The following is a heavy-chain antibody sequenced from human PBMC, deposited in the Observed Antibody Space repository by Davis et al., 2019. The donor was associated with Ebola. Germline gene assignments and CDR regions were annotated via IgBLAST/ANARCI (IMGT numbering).Heavy chain of an antibody. CDR3: ARENPRLVDY. Sequence: MPSETLSLTCAVYGGSFSGNYWSWIRQPPGKGLEWIGEINHSGVTNYNPSLKSRVTMSVDTSKNQFSLRLSSVTAADTAVYYCARENPRLVDYWGQGTLVTVSS. CDR2: INHSGVT. CDR1: GGSFSGNY. D-gene: IGHD1-26*01. J-gene: IGHJ4*02. V-gene: IGHV4-34*01.